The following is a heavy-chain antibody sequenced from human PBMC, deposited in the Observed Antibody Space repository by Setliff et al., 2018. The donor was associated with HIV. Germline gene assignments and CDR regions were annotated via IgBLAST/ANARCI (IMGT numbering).Heavy chain of an antibody. CDR3: AKDPSVTVTTI. Sequence: ASVKVSCKASGYTFTAFGMNCLRQAPGQGPEWMGWISTYNGNTNYAQKFQGKVTMTTDTSTSTVYMELRSLRSDDTAVYYCAKDPSVTVTTIWGQGTMVTVSS. CDR1: GYTFTAFG. J-gene: IGHJ3*02. V-gene: IGHV1-18*01. CDR2: ISTYNGNT. D-gene: IGHD4-17*01.